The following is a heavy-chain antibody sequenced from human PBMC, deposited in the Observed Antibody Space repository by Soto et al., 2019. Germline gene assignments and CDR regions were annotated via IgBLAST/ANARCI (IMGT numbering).Heavy chain of an antibody. CDR1: AFTLSGYA. D-gene: IGHD6-6*01. V-gene: IGHV3-64*01. Sequence: EVQLAESGGGLAQPWGSLRLSCAASAFTLSGYAMDWVRQAPGKGLEYVSGISSNGVGTYYANSVQGRFTISRDNSKNTVYLQMGSLRPEDMAVYYCARRARPDFYYMDVWGKGTTVTVSS. J-gene: IGHJ6*03. CDR3: ARRARPDFYYMDV. CDR2: ISSNGVGT.